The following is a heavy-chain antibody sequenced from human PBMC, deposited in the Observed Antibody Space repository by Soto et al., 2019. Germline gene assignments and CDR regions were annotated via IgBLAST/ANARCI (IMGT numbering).Heavy chain of an antibody. J-gene: IGHJ6*02. V-gene: IGHV4-34*01. CDR2: INHSGST. Sequence: PSETLSLTCAVYGGSFSGYYWSWIRQPPGKGLEWIGEINHSGSTNYNPSLKSRVAISVDTSKNQFSLKLSSVTAADTAVYYCARGFSIKAGYSSSWYGGDYYYYGMDVWGQGTTVTVSS. D-gene: IGHD6-13*01. CDR3: ARGFSIKAGYSSSWYGGDYYYYGMDV. CDR1: GGSFSGYY.